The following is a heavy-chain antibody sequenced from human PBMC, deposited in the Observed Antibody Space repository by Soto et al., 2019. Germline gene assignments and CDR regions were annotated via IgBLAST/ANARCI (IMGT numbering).Heavy chain of an antibody. J-gene: IGHJ4*02. CDR2: IYWDDDK. CDR1: GFSLSTSGVG. Sequence: QITLKESGPTRVKPTQTLTLTCTFSGFSLSTSGVGVGWIRQPPGKALERLALIYWDDDKRYSPSLKSRLTITKDTSTNHVVLTMTNMATVDTATYYCAPSAGLQGNLNGGYFDFWGQGALVTVSS. D-gene: IGHD1-1*01. CDR3: APSAGLQGNLNGGYFDF. V-gene: IGHV2-5*02.